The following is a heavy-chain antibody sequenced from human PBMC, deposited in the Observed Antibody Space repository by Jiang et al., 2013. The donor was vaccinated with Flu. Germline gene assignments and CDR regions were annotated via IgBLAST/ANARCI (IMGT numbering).Heavy chain of an antibody. V-gene: IGHV3-43D*04. J-gene: IGHJ4*02. CDR3: AKDERYYGSGSYDY. CDR1: GFTFDDYA. D-gene: IGHD3-10*01. CDR2: ISWDGGST. Sequence: VQLVESGGVVVQPGGSLRLSCAASGFTFDDYAMHWVRQAPGKGLEWVSLISWDGGSTYYADSVKGRFTISRDNSKNSLYLQMNSLRAEDTALYYCAKDERYYGSGSYDYWGQGTLVTVSS.